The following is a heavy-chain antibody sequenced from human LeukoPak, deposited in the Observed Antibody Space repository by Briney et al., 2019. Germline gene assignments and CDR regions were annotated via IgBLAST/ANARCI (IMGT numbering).Heavy chain of an antibody. Sequence: SQTLSLTCAVSGGSISSGGYSWSWIRQPPGKGLEWIGYIYHSGSTYYHPSLKSRVTISVDTSKNQFSLKLSSVTAADTAVYYCARVAEGYYDSSDYWGQGTLVTVSS. CDR1: GGSISSGGYS. CDR2: IYHSGST. CDR3: ARVAEGYYDSSDY. J-gene: IGHJ4*02. V-gene: IGHV4-30-2*01. D-gene: IGHD3-22*01.